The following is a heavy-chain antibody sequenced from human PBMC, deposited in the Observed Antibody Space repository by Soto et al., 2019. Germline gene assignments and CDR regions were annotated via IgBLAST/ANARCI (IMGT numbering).Heavy chain of an antibody. D-gene: IGHD3-22*01. J-gene: IGHJ4*02. CDR3: ARVLEGRYCYESSGY. V-gene: IGHV1-46*01. Sequence: QVQLVQSGAEVKKPGASVKVSCKASGYTFTNYYIHWVRQAPGQGLEWVGLINPKTGTTNDAPKFQGRVTMTSDTSTSTAYMELSSLRSEDTAVFYCARVLEGRYCYESSGYWGQGTLVTVSS. CDR2: INPKTGTT. CDR1: GYTFTNYY.